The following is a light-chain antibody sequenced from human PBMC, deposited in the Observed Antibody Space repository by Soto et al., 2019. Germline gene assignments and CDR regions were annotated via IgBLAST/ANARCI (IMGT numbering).Light chain of an antibody. CDR2: KAS. Sequence: DIEMTQSPSTLSASVGDRVTLTCRASQSVITSLAWYQQKSRQAPKLLIYKASSLESGVPARFSGSGSGTECTLTISRLQHDDFATYYCQQYKSYPSTFGQGTRLEIK. CDR3: QQYKSYPST. CDR1: QSVITS. J-gene: IGKJ5*01. V-gene: IGKV1-5*03.